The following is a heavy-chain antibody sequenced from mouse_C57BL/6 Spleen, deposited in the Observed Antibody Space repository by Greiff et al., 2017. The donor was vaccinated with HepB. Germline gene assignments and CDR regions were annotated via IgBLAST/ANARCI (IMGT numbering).Heavy chain of an antibody. J-gene: IGHJ4*01. D-gene: IGHD2-4*01. Sequence: QVQLKESGPGLVQPSQSLSITCTVSGFSFTSYGVHWVRQSPGKGLEWLGVIWSGGSTDYNAAFISRLSISKDNSKSQVFFKMNSLQADDTAIYYCARIYYDYDEDAMDYWGQGTSVTVSS. V-gene: IGHV2-2*01. CDR1: GFSFTSYG. CDR3: ARIYYDYDEDAMDY. CDR2: IWSGGST.